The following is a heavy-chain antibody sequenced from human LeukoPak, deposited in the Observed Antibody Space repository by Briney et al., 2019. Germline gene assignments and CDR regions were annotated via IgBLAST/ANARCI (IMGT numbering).Heavy chain of an antibody. CDR3: ARAHDCSSTSCYKGVGYYYYGMDV. D-gene: IGHD2-2*02. J-gene: IGHJ6*02. CDR2: INPNSGGT. Sequence: GASVKVSCKASGYTLTGYYMHWVRQAPGQGLEWMGWINPNSGGTNYAQKFQGRVTMTRDTSISTAYMELSRLGSDDTAVYYCARAHDCSSTSCYKGVGYYYYGMDVWGQGTTVTVSS. CDR1: GYTLTGYY. V-gene: IGHV1-2*02.